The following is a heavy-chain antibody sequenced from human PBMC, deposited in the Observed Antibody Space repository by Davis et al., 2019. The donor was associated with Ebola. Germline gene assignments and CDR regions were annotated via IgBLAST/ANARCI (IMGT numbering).Heavy chain of an antibody. D-gene: IGHD2-21*02. J-gene: IGHJ6*04. CDR1: GFTFSSYW. CDR2: IKQDGSEK. Sequence: GESLKISCAASGFTFSSYWMSWVRQAPGKGLEWVANIKQDGSEKYYVDSVKGRFTISRDNAKNSLYLQMNSLRAEDTAVYYCARDRFDCGGDCFYYYYYGMDVWGKGTTVTVSS. CDR3: ARDRFDCGGDCFYYYYYGMDV. V-gene: IGHV3-7*01.